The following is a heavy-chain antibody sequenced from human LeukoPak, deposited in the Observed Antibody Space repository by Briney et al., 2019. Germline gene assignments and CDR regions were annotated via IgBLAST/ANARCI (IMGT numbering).Heavy chain of an antibody. D-gene: IGHD3-10*01. CDR1: GGSISSYY. V-gene: IGHV4-59*01. Sequence: SETLSLTCTVSGGSISSYYWSWIRQPPGKGLEWIGYIYYSGSTNYNPSLKSRVTISVDTSKNQFSLKLSSVTAADTAVYYCAGGVETLWFGELLPTYYYYYGMDVWGQGTTVTVSS. CDR3: AGGVETLWFGELLPTYYYYYGMDV. J-gene: IGHJ6*02. CDR2: IYYSGST.